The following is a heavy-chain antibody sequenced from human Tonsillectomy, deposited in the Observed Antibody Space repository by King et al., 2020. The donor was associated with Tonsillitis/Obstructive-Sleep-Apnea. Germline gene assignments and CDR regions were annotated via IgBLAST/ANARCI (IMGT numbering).Heavy chain of an antibody. D-gene: IGHD2-15*01. J-gene: IGHJ6*03. CDR2: ISSSSSYI. CDR3: ARDLPVVAATSYYYYMDV. Sequence: QLVQSGGGLVKPGGSLRLSCAASGFTFSSYSMNWVRQAPGKGLEWVSSISSSSSYIYYADSVKGRFTISRDNAKNSLYLQMNSLRAEDTAVYYCARDLPVVAATSYYYYMDVWGKGTTVTVSS. CDR1: GFTFSSYS. V-gene: IGHV3-21*01.